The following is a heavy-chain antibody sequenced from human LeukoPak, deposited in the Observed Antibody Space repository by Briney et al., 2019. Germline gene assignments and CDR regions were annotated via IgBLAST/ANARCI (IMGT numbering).Heavy chain of an antibody. D-gene: IGHD3-22*01. Sequence: SVKVSCKASGGTFSSYAISWVGHAPGQGLEWMGGIIPILGIANYAQKFQGRVTITADKSTSTAYMELSSLRSEDTAVYYCAREGLTYYYDSSGYYPYWGQGTLVTVSS. CDR2: IIPILGIA. CDR3: AREGLTYYYDSSGYYPY. V-gene: IGHV1-69*10. CDR1: GGTFSSYA. J-gene: IGHJ4*02.